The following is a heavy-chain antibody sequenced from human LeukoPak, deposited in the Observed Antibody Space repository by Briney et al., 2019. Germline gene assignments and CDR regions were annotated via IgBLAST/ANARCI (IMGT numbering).Heavy chain of an antibody. CDR3: ASEGIAVARIELDY. J-gene: IGHJ4*02. CDR2: ISSSSSYI. D-gene: IGHD6-19*01. CDR1: GFTFSSYS. Sequence: GGSLRLSCAASGFTFSSYSMNWVRQAPGKGLEWVSSISSSSSYIYYADSVKGRFTISRDNAKNSLYLQMNSLRAEDTAVYYCASEGIAVARIELDYWGQGTLVTVSS. V-gene: IGHV3-21*01.